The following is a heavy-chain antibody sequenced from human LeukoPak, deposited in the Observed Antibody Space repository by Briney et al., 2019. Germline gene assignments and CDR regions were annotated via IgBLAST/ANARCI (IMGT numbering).Heavy chain of an antibody. CDR2: IYYSGST. CDR1: GGSISTYY. J-gene: IGHJ3*02. Sequence: SETLSLTCTVPGGSISTYYWNWIRQPPGKGLEWIGYIYYSGSTNYNPSLKSRVTISVDTSKNHFSLKLSSVTAADTAVYYCARQGDNDYGDYGSEFDAFDIWGQGTMVTVSS. CDR3: ARQGDNDYGDYGSEFDAFDI. D-gene: IGHD4-17*01. V-gene: IGHV4-59*08.